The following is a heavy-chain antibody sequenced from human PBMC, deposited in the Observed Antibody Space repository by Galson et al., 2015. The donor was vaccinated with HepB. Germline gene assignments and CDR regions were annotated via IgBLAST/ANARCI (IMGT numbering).Heavy chain of an antibody. V-gene: IGHV3-48*02. CDR1: GFTFSSYS. Sequence: SLRLSCAASGFTFSSYSMNWVRQAPGKGLEWVSYISSSSSTIYYADSVKGRFTISRDNAKNSLYLQMNSLRDEDTAVYYCAREPYRVGATQAFDIWGQGTMVTVSS. J-gene: IGHJ3*02. CDR3: AREPYRVGATQAFDI. CDR2: ISSSSSTI. D-gene: IGHD1-26*01.